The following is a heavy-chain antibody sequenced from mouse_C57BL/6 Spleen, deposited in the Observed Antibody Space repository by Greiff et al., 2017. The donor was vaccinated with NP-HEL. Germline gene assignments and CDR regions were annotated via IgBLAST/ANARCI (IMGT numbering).Heavy chain of an antibody. D-gene: IGHD1-1*01. Sequence: EVKLVESGPGLVKPSQSLSLTCSVTGYSITSGYYWNWIRQFPGNKLEWMGYISYDGSNNYNPSLKNRISITRDTSKNQFFLKLNSVTTEDTATYYCARVGTTVVADWYFDVWGTGTTVTVS. V-gene: IGHV3-6*01. CDR2: ISYDGSN. CDR3: ARVGTTVVADWYFDV. CDR1: GYSITSGYY. J-gene: IGHJ1*03.